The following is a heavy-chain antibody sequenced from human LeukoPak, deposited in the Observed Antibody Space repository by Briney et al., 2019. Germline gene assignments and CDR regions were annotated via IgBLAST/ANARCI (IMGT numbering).Heavy chain of an antibody. J-gene: IGHJ4*02. V-gene: IGHV4-30-2*01. D-gene: IGHD2-2*01. CDR3: ARRRYCSSTSCYGPFDY. CDR1: GGSISSGGYY. CDR2: IYHSGST. Sequence: PSETLSLTRTVSGGSISSGGYYWSWIRQPPGKGLGWIEYIYHSGSTYYNPSLKSRVTISVDRSKNQFSLKLSSVTAADTAVYYCARRRYCSSTSCYGPFDYWGQGTLVTVSS.